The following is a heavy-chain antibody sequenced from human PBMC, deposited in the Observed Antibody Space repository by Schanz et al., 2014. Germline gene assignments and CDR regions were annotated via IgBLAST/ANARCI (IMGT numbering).Heavy chain of an antibody. J-gene: IGHJ5*02. D-gene: IGHD6-25*01. CDR1: GGSISSGTYY. CDR2: IYTSGST. Sequence: QVQLQESGPGLVKPSQTLSLTCIVSGGSISSGTYYWSWLRQPAGKGLEWIGRIYTSGSTNYNPSRKSRVPIPLDPSKNQFSLKLSSVTAADTAMYYCAREPLSGYNWFDRWGQGSLVTVSS. CDR3: AREPLSGYNWFDR. V-gene: IGHV4-61*02.